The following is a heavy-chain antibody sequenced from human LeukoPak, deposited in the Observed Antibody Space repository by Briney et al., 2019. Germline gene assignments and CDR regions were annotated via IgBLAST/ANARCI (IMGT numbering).Heavy chain of an antibody. CDR3: ARGWYSSSWYKSDRWFDP. CDR2: MNPNSGNT. Sequence: ASVKVSCKASGYTLTSYDINWVRQATGQGLEWMGWMNPNSGNTGYAQKFQGRVTITRNTSISTAYMELSSLRSEDTAVYYCARGWYSSSWYKSDRWFDPWGQGTLVTVSS. D-gene: IGHD6-13*01. CDR1: GYTLTSYD. J-gene: IGHJ5*02. V-gene: IGHV1-8*03.